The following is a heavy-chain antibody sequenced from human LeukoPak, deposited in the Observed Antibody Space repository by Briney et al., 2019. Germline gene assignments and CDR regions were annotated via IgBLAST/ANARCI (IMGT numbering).Heavy chain of an antibody. D-gene: IGHD4-17*01. CDR2: IHTSGST. CDR3: ARSPGQSLRSAWFDP. J-gene: IGHJ5*02. CDR1: GGSISSYY. Sequence: SETLSLTCTVSGGSISSYYWSWIRQPPGKGLEWIGHIHTSGSTNYSPSLKSRVTISVDTSKNQFSLRLYSVTAADTAVYYCARSPGQSLRSAWFDPWGQGTLVTVSS. V-gene: IGHV4-4*08.